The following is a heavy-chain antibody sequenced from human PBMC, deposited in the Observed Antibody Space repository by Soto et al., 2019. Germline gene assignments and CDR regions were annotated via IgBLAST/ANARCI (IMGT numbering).Heavy chain of an antibody. J-gene: IGHJ6*03. Sequence: GGSLRLSCAASGFTFSSYSMNWVRQAPGKGLEWVSSISSSSSYIYYADSVKGRFTISRDNAKDSLYLQMNSLRAEDTAVYYCARDSTPHYDFWSGPYYYYYMDVWGKGTTVTVSS. CDR1: GFTFSSYS. CDR2: ISSSSSYI. V-gene: IGHV3-21*01. D-gene: IGHD3-3*01. CDR3: ARDSTPHYDFWSGPYYYYYMDV.